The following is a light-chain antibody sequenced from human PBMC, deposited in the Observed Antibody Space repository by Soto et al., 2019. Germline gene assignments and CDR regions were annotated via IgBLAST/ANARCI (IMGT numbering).Light chain of an antibody. CDR3: QQRSDRLS. J-gene: IGKJ4*01. Sequence: VVLTQSPPTLSLSPGESATLSCRASQSVGSNLAWYHQKRGQAPRLLIYDATERATGIPARFTGSRSVSDFTLSISSLEPDDFAVYYCQQRSDRLSFGGGTELAI. CDR2: DAT. V-gene: IGKV3-11*01. CDR1: QSVGSN.